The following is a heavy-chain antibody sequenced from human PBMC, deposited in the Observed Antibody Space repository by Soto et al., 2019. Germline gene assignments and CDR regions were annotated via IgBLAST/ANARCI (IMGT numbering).Heavy chain of an antibody. D-gene: IGHD6-13*01. V-gene: IGHV3-33*01. CDR2: IWYDGSNK. Sequence: PGGSLRLSCAASGFTFSSYGMHWVRQAPGKGLEWVAVIWYDGSNKYYADSVKGRFTISRDNSKNTLYLQMNSLRAEDTAVYYCARCGAAATTSPPYYYYGMDVWGQGTTVTVSS. CDR3: ARCGAAATTSPPYYYYGMDV. CDR1: GFTFSSYG. J-gene: IGHJ6*02.